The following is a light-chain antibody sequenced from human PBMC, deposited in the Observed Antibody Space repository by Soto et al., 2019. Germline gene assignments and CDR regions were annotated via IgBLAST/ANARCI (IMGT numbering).Light chain of an antibody. CDR1: QSVSSY. CDR2: DAS. Sequence: IVWTQSQATLSLAPGERATLSCSASQSVSSYLAWYQQKPGQAPRLLIYDASNRATGIPARFSGSGSGTDFTLAISSLAPEDLAVYYCQQRSNWPPPTFGQGTRLEI. J-gene: IGKJ5*01. V-gene: IGKV3-11*01. CDR3: QQRSNWPPPT.